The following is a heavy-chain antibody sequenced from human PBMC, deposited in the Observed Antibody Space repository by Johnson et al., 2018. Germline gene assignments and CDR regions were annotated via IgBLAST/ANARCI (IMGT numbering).Heavy chain of an antibody. V-gene: IGHV3-21*01. CDR3: ARDLVQLSPYCYYRDV. CDR2: ISNSGSFI. D-gene: IGHD1-1*01. CDR1: AFTFNTYS. J-gene: IGHJ6*03. Sequence: VQLQESGGGLVKPGGSLRLSCAASAFTFNTYSMNWVRQAPGRGLEWVSSISNSGSFIYYADSVKGRFTISRGNAKNSLYLQMNSLRAEDTAVYYWARDLVQLSPYCYYRDVWGTGTTVTVSS.